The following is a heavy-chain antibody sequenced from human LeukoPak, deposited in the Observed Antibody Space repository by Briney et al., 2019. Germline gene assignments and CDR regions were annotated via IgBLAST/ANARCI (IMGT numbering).Heavy chain of an antibody. J-gene: IGHJ5*02. CDR1: GVTFSGSA. Sequence: GGSLRLSCAASGVTFSGSAMHWVRQASGKGLEWVGRIRSKANSYATAYAASVKGRFTISRDDSKNTAYLQMNSLKTEDTAVYYCTRPSSSHLPWGQGTLVTVSS. CDR3: TRPSSSHLP. CDR2: IRSKANSYAT. V-gene: IGHV3-73*01. D-gene: IGHD6-13*01.